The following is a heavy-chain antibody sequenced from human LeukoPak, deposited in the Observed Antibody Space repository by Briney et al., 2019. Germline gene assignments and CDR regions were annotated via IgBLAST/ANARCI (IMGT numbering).Heavy chain of an antibody. J-gene: IGHJ5*02. D-gene: IGHD2-15*01. CDR3: ARLALQCSGGSCYGRVSNWFDP. V-gene: IGHV4-39*01. CDR1: GGSISSYY. Sequence: SETLSLTCTVSGGSISSYYWGWIRQPPGKGLEWIGSIYYSGSTYYNPSLKSRVTISVDTSKNQFSLKLSSVTAADTAVYYCARLALQCSGGSCYGRVSNWFDPWGQGTLVTVSS. CDR2: IYYSGST.